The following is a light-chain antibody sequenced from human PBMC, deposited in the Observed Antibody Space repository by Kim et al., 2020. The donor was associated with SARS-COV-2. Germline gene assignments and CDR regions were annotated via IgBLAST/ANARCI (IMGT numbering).Light chain of an antibody. CDR2: GAS. J-gene: IGKJ4*01. CDR1: QSVSSN. V-gene: IGKV3-15*01. CDR3: QQYNNWPPLT. Sequence: SPGEKPAHSCKASQSVSSNLAWYQQKPGQAPRHLIYGASTRATGIPARFSGSESGTEFTLTISSLQSEDFAVYYCQQYNNWPPLTFGGGTKVDIK.